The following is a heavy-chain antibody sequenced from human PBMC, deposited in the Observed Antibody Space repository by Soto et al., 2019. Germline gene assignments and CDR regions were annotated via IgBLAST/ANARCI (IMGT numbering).Heavy chain of an antibody. J-gene: IGHJ4*02. CDR2: ISSSGSTI. CDR3: ARAQSLRYFDGLLAHYIDY. V-gene: IGHV3-11*01. Sequence: GGSLRLSCAASGFTFSDYYMSWIRQAPGKGLEWVSYISSSGSTIYYADSVKGRFTISRDNAKNSLYLQMNSLRDGDTAVYYCARAQSLRYFDGLLAHYIDYWRQGX. CDR1: GFTFSDYY. D-gene: IGHD3-9*01.